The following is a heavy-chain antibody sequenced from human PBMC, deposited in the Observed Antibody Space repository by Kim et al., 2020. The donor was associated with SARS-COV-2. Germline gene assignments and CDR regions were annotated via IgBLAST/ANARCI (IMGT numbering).Heavy chain of an antibody. CDR3: ARAIVVVPGYFDY. V-gene: IGHV1-46*01. Sequence: YAQKFQGRVTMTRDTSTSTVYMELSSLRSEDTAVYYCARAIVVVPGYFDYWGQGTLVTVSS. J-gene: IGHJ4*02. D-gene: IGHD2-21*01.